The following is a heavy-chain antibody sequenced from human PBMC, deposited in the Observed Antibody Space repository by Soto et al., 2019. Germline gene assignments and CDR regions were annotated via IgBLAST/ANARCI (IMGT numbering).Heavy chain of an antibody. D-gene: IGHD2-2*01. V-gene: IGHV5-10-1*01. CDR2: IDPSDSYT. CDR1: GYSFTSYW. Sequence: GESLKISCKGSGYSFTSYWISWVRQMPGKGLEWMGRIDPSDSYTNYSPSFQGHVTISADKSISTAYLQWSSLKASDTAMYYCARLGDIVVVPAAYYYYYYGMDVWGQGTTVTVSS. J-gene: IGHJ6*02. CDR3: ARLGDIVVVPAAYYYYYYGMDV.